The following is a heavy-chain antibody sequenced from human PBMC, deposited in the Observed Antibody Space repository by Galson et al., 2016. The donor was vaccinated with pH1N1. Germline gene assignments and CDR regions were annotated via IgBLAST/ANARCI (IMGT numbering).Heavy chain of an antibody. CDR3: ARESLEWLIISGHRVELNWFDS. Sequence: TLSLTCTVSGGSISSDSDYWTWIRQPAGKGLEWIGRVSGTGTTNHNPSLKSRVTISIDTSKNQFSLKMASVTAADTAVYFCARESLEWLIISGHRVELNWFDSWGQGTPVTVSS. V-gene: IGHV4-61*02. J-gene: IGHJ5*01. CDR2: VSGTGTT. CDR1: GGSISSDSDY. D-gene: IGHD3-3*01.